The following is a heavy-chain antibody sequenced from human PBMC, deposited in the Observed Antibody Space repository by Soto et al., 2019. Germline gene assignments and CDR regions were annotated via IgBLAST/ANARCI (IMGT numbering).Heavy chain of an antibody. J-gene: IGHJ5*02. D-gene: IGHD1-26*01. CDR2: ISSSSSYI. V-gene: IGHV3-21*01. Sequence: GGSLRLSCAASGFTFRSYSMNWVRQAPGKGVEWVSSISSSSSYIYYADSVKGRFTISRDNAKNSLYLQMNSLRAEDTAVYYCAREGPRDSYNPRFDPWGHGTLVTVS. CDR3: AREGPRDSYNPRFDP. CDR1: GFTFRSYS.